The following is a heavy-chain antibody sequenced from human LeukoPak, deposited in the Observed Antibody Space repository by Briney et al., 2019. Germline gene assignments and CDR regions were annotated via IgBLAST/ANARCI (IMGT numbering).Heavy chain of an antibody. J-gene: IGHJ4*02. CDR3: AKGQFLWV. D-gene: IGHD3-3*01. CDR2: ISAYNGNT. Sequence: ASVKVSCKASGGTFSNYAISWVRQAPGQGLEWMGWISAYNGNTNYAQKLQGRVTMTTGTSTSTAYMELRSLRSDDTAVYYCAKGQFLWVWGQGTLVTVSS. CDR1: GGTFSNYA. V-gene: IGHV1-18*01.